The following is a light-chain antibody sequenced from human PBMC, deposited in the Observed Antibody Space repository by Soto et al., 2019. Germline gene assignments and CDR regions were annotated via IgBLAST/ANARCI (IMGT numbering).Light chain of an antibody. CDR1: QSVSSN. J-gene: IGKJ1*01. CDR3: QQYINWSPVWT. CDR2: GAS. Sequence: EIVMTQSPATLSVSPGERATLSCRASQSVSSNLAWYQQKPGQAPSLLIYGASTRATGIPARFSGSGSGTEFTLTISSLQSEDFAVYYCQQYINWSPVWTFGQGTKVDIK. V-gene: IGKV3D-15*01.